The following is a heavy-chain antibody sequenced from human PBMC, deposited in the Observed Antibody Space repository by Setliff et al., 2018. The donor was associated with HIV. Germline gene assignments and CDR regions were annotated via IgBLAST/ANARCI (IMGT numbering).Heavy chain of an antibody. J-gene: IGHJ4*02. CDR3: ARGDYGDYRVPYFFDY. CDR2: INPSGGRT. D-gene: IGHD4-17*01. V-gene: IGHV1-46*01. Sequence: ASVKVSCKASGYTFTSYYMHWVRQAPGQGLEWMGIINPSGGRTTHAQKFQGRVTMTRDTSTSTVYMELSSLRSEDTAVYYCARGDYGDYRVPYFFDYWGQGTLVTVSS. CDR1: GYTFTSYY.